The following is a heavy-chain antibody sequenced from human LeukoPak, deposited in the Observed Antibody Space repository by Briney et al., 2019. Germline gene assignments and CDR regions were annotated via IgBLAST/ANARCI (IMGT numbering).Heavy chain of an antibody. CDR1: GGPISSYY. Sequence: SETLSLTCTVSGGPISSYYWSWVRQPAGKGLEWIGRIYTSGSTNYNPSLKSRVTMSVDTSKNQFSLKLSSVTAADTAVYYCARVKRSGYVIDYWGQGALVTVSS. D-gene: IGHD5-12*01. CDR3: ARVKRSGYVIDY. V-gene: IGHV4-4*07. CDR2: IYTSGST. J-gene: IGHJ4*02.